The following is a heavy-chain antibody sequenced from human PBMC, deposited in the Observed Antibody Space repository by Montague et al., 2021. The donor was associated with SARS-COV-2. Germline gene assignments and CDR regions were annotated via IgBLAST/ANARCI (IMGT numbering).Heavy chain of an antibody. D-gene: IGHD3-22*01. CDR3: ARVAGGYYHDSSAYFDY. Sequence: SETLSLTCAVYGVSFSGYYWSWIRQPPGKGLEWIGEINQSGSTNYNPSLKSRVTLSVDTSKKQFSLKLSSLTAADTAVYYCARVAGGYYHDSSAYFDYWGQGSLVTVSS. CDR2: INQSGST. V-gene: IGHV4-34*01. CDR1: GVSFSGYY. J-gene: IGHJ4*02.